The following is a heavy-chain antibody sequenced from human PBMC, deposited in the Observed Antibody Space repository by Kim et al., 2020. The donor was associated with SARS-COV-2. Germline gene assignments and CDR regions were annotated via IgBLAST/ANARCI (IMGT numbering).Heavy chain of an antibody. J-gene: IGHJ6*04. Sequence: YYADSVQGRVTISRDNAKNALYLQIRSLRAEDTAVYYCVSGYCSGGSCSPVWGKGTTVTVSS. CDR3: VSGYCSGGSCSPV. D-gene: IGHD2-15*01. V-gene: IGHV3-21*01.